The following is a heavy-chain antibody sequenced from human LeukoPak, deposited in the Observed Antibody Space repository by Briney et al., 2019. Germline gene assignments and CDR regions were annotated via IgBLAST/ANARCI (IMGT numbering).Heavy chain of an antibody. CDR1: GGTFSSYA. Sequence: GASVKVSXKASGGTFSSYAISWVRQAPGQGLEWMGRIIPIFGTANYARKFQGRVTITTDESTSTAYMELSSLRSEDTAVYYCARETCSGGSCYLDYWGQGTLVTVSS. CDR3: ARETCSGGSCYLDY. D-gene: IGHD2-15*01. V-gene: IGHV1-69*05. CDR2: IIPIFGTA. J-gene: IGHJ4*02.